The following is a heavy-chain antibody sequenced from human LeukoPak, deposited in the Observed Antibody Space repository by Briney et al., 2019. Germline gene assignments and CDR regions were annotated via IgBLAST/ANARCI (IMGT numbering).Heavy chain of an antibody. J-gene: IGHJ4*02. CDR3: ARVRVGATTGQGGN. D-gene: IGHD1-26*01. V-gene: IGHV4-59*12. CDR2: IYYSGST. Sequence: SETLSLTCTVSGGSISSYYWSWIRQPPGKGLEWIGYIYYSGSTNYNPSLKSRVTISVDTSKNQFSLKLSSVTAADTAVYYCARVRVGATTGQGGNWGQGTLVTVPS. CDR1: GGSISSYY.